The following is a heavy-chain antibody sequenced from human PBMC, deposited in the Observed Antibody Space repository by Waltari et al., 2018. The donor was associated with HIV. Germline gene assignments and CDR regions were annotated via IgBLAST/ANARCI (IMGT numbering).Heavy chain of an antibody. D-gene: IGHD1-26*01. CDR3: AKADIVGVGEADLSH. CDR1: GGSFSTYG. Sequence: QVQLVQSGAEVKKPGSSVKISCKASGGSFSTYGINWVRQAPGKGLEWMGRVIPLLGISNDARQFQGRVRITADTSTRTAYMELSSLKSGDTALYYCAKADIVGVGEADLSHWGQGTLVTVTP. CDR2: VIPLLGIS. J-gene: IGHJ4*02. V-gene: IGHV1-69*04.